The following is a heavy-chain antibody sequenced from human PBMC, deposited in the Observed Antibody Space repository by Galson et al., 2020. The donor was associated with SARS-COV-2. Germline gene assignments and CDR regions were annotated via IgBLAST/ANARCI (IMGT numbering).Heavy chain of an antibody. CDR1: GGSISSYY. D-gene: IGHD6-13*01. CDR2: IYYSGST. V-gene: IGHV4-59*01. CDR3: ARGIVGYSSSWYDNWFDP. J-gene: IGHJ5*02. Sequence: SETLSLTCTVSGGSISSYYWSWIRQPPGKGLEWIGYIYYSGSTNYNPSLKSRGTISVDTSKNQFSLKLSSVTAADTAVYYCARGIVGYSSSWYDNWFDPWGQGTLVTVSS.